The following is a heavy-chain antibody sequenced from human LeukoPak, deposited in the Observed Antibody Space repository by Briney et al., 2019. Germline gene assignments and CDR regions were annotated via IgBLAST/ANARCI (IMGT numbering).Heavy chain of an antibody. CDR1: GYTFTGYY. CDR3: ARDRKSIAAAGKSNYGMDV. CDR2: INPNSGGT. J-gene: IGHJ6*04. Sequence: ASVKVSCKASGYTFTGYYMHWLRQAPGQGLAWMGWINPNSGGTNYAQKFQGWVTMTRDTSISTAYMELSRLGSDDTAVYYCARDRKSIAAAGKSNYGMDVWGKGTTVTVSS. V-gene: IGHV1-2*04. D-gene: IGHD6-13*01.